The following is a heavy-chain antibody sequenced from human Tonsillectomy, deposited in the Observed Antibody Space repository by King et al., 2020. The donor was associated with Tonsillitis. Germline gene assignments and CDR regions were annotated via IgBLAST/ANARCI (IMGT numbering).Heavy chain of an antibody. Sequence: VQLVESGGGLVQPGGSLRLSCAASAFTFSSYWMNWVRQPPGKGLEWVAYIKEDGSDKYYVDSVKGRFTISRDNAKNSLYLQMNSLRAEDTAVYYCERYYDGSGPADAFDIWGQGTMVTVSS. J-gene: IGHJ3*02. CDR1: AFTFSSYW. V-gene: IGHV3-7*03. CDR2: IKEDGSDK. D-gene: IGHD3-22*01. CDR3: ERYYDGSGPADAFDI.